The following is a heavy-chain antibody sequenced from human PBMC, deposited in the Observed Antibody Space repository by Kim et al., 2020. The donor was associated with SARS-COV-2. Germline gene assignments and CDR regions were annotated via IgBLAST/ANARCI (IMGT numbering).Heavy chain of an antibody. Sequence: SETLSLTCTVSGGSISSYYWSWIRQPPGKGLEWIGYIYYSGSTNYNPSLKSRVTISVDTSKNQFSMKLSSVTAADTAVYYCARVNWQPSRGYYFDYWGQGTLVTVSS. V-gene: IGHV4-59*01. J-gene: IGHJ4*02. CDR3: ARVNWQPSRGYYFDY. D-gene: IGHD1-1*01. CDR2: IYYSGST. CDR1: GGSISSYY.